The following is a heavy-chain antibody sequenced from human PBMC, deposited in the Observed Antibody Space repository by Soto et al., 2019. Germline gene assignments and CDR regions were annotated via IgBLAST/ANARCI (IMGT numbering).Heavy chain of an antibody. J-gene: IGHJ4*02. Sequence: GGSLRLSCAASGFTFSDYTMSWIRQAPGKGLEWVSDISTTGTFIFYADSVKGRFTISRDNAKNSLYLQMNSLRAEDTAVYYCARDKQIVTFWGQGTMVTVSS. CDR2: ISTTGTFI. D-gene: IGHD6-6*01. CDR3: ARDKQIVTF. V-gene: IGHV3-11*01. CDR1: GFTFSDYT.